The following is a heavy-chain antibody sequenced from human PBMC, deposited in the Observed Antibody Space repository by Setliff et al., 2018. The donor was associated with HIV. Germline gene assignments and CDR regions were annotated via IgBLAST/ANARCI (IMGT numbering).Heavy chain of an antibody. CDR1: EFTFSTYS. Sequence: PGGSLRLSCEASEFTFSTYSMNWVRQAPGKGLEWVSSISSSSRSKYYADSVKGRFTISRDNAKNSLYLQMNSLTAEDTAVYYCARDVSWRVRTYIDYWGQGALVTVSS. CDR2: ISSSSRSK. D-gene: IGHD3-3*01. J-gene: IGHJ4*02. V-gene: IGHV3-21*01. CDR3: ARDVSWRVRTYIDY.